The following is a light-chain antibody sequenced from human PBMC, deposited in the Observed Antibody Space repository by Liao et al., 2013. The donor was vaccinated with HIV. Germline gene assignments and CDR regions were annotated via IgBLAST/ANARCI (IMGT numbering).Light chain of an antibody. J-gene: IGLJ3*02. CDR3: QVWDSSGDHPRM. CDR2: QDS. V-gene: IGLV3-1*01. CDR1: GLGDKF. Sequence: SFDLTQPPSVAVSAGQTASITCSGQGLGDKFTCWYQQRPGQSPVLVIFQDSKRPSGVPGRFSGSNSENTATLTISGAQAMDEADYYCQVWDSSGDHPRMFGGGTKLTVL.